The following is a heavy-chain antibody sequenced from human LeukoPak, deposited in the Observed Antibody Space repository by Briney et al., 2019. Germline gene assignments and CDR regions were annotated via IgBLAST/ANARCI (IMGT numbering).Heavy chain of an antibody. CDR3: ARGLIYGYDAFDI. CDR1: GGSFSGYY. V-gene: IGHV4-34*01. D-gene: IGHD6-25*01. Sequence: SETLSLTCAVYGGSFSGYYWSWIRQPPGKGLEWIGEINHSGSTNYNPSLKSRVTISVDTSKNQFSLKLSSVTAADTAVYYCARGLIYGYDAFDIWGKGTMVTVS. J-gene: IGHJ3*02. CDR2: INHSGST.